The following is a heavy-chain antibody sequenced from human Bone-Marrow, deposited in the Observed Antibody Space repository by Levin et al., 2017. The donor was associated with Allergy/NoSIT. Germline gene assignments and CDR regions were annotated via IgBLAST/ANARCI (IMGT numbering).Heavy chain of an antibody. Sequence: GGSLRLSCAASGFTFSSYSMNWVRQAPGKGLEWVSSISSSSSYIYYADSVKGRFTISRDNAKNSLYLQMNSLRAEDTAVYYCARDLLYFDWLYHTGTDAFDIWGQGTMVTVSS. CDR1: GFTFSSYS. CDR2: ISSSSSYI. CDR3: ARDLLYFDWLYHTGTDAFDI. V-gene: IGHV3-21*01. J-gene: IGHJ3*02. D-gene: IGHD3-9*01.